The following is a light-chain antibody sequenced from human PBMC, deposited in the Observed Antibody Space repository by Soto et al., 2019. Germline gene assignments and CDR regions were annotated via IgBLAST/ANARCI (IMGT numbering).Light chain of an antibody. J-gene: IGKJ1*01. CDR3: QHYNTYPWT. CDR2: NAS. Sequence: DIQMTQSPSILSASVGDRVTITCRASQSISSWLAWYQQKPGKAPNLLIHNASHLESGVPSRFSGSGSGTEFTITISTLQPGDFANYYCQHYNTYPWTFGQGTKVDIK. V-gene: IGKV1-5*03. CDR1: QSISSW.